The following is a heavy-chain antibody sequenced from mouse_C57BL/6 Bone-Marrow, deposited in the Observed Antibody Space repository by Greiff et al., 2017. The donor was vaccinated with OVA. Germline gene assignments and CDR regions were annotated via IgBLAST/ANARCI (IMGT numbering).Heavy chain of an antibody. CDR3: ARFLYYGNMDY. CDR2: IYPRSGNT. D-gene: IGHD2-1*01. Sequence: VQLQESGAELARPGASVKLSCKASGYTFTSYGISWVKQRTGQGLGWIGEIYPRSGNTYYNEKFKGKATLTADKSSSTAYMELRSLTSEDSAVYFCARFLYYGNMDYWGQGTSVTVSS. V-gene: IGHV1-81*01. CDR1: GYTFTSYG. J-gene: IGHJ4*01.